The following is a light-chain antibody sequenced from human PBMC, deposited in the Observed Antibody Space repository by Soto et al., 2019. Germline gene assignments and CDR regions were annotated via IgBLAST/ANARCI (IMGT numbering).Light chain of an antibody. J-gene: IGLJ3*02. Sequence: QAVVTQPASVSGSPGQSITISCTGTSSDVGAYNIVSWYQQHPGKAPKLMIYEVTKRASGVSNRFSGSKSGNTASLTISGLQAEDEANYSCCSYAGSSTPWVFGGGTKLTVL. CDR1: SSDVGAYNI. CDR3: CSYAGSSTPWV. CDR2: EVT. V-gene: IGLV2-23*02.